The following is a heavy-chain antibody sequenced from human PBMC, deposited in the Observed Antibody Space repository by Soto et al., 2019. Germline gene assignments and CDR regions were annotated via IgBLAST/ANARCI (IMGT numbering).Heavy chain of an antibody. J-gene: IGHJ4*02. D-gene: IGHD5-12*01. CDR1: GGSVSSGSYY. CDR2: IYYSGST. CDR3: ARVGYSGYDVPPTEDY. Sequence: SETLSLSCTVSGGSVSSGSYYRSWIRQPPGKGLEWIGYIYYSGSTNYTPSTKSRVTISVDTSKNQFSLKLSSVTAADTAVYYCARVGYSGYDVPPTEDYWGQGTLVTVSS. V-gene: IGHV4-61*01.